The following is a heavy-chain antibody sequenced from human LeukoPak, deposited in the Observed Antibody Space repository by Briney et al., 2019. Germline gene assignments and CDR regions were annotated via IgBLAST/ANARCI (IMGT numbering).Heavy chain of an antibody. CDR3: ARDRYYDSNDHAPQAELSWYFDL. J-gene: IGHJ2*01. D-gene: IGHD3-22*01. Sequence: PGGSLRLSCAASGFTFSSYGMHWVRQAPGKGLEWVAVISYDGSNKYYADSVKGRFTISRDNSKNTLYLQMNSLRAEDTAVYYCARDRYYDSNDHAPQAELSWYFDLWGRGTLVTVSS. CDR2: ISYDGSNK. V-gene: IGHV3-30*03. CDR1: GFTFSSYG.